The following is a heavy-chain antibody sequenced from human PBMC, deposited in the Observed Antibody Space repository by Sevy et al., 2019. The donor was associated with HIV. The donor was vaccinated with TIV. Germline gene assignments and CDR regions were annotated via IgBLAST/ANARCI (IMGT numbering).Heavy chain of an antibody. Sequence: GESLKISCAASGFTFSNAWMSWVRQAPGKGLEWVGRIKSKTDGGTTDYAAPVKGRFTISRDDSKNTLYLQMNSLKTAETAVYYCTTEPAGPRIFLRVVGFNNWFDPWGQGALVTLSS. CDR2: IKSKTDGGTT. D-gene: IGHD2-15*01. CDR3: TTEPAGPRIFLRVVGFNNWFDP. CDR1: GFTFSNAW. J-gene: IGHJ5*02. V-gene: IGHV3-15*01.